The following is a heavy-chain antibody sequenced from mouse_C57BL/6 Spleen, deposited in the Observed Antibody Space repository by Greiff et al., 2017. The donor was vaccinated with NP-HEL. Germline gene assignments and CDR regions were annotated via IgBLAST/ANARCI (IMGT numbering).Heavy chain of an antibody. CDR3: VRHALYYYGSSYFDY. CDR2: IRSKSNNYAT. V-gene: IGHV10-1*01. D-gene: IGHD1-1*01. J-gene: IGHJ2*01. CDR1: GFSFNTYA. Sequence: EVQRVESGGGLVQPKGSLKLSCAASGFSFNTYAMNWVRQAPGKGLEWVARIRSKSNNYATYYADSVKDRFTISRDDSESMLYLQMNNLKTEDTAMYYCVRHALYYYGSSYFDYWGQGTTLTVSS.